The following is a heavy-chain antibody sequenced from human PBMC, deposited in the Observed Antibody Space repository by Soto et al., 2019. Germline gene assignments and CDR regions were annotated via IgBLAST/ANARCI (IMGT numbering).Heavy chain of an antibody. V-gene: IGHV1-18*01. CDR3: ARKRIVGANPPPFDY. D-gene: IGHD1-26*01. J-gene: IGHJ4*02. CDR1: GYTFSNYG. CDR2: ISLYSDCT. Sequence: ASVKVSCKTSGYTFSNYGITCVRQAPGQPLEWLGWISLYSDCTNYAQKFQGRVAMTTDTSTTTAYMELRSLRSDDTAVYYCARKRIVGANPPPFDYWGQGTLVTVSS.